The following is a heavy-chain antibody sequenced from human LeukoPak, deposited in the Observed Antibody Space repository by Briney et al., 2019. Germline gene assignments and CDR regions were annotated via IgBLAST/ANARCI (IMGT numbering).Heavy chain of an antibody. J-gene: IGHJ3*02. CDR3: ARARGSTMIVEDAFDI. D-gene: IGHD3-22*01. Sequence: SETLSLTCAVSGGSISSGGYSWSWIRQPPGKGLEWIGYISHSGNTYYNPSLKSRVTISVDTSKNQFSLKLSSVTAADTAVYYCARARGSTMIVEDAFDIWGQGTMVTVSS. CDR1: GGSISSGGYS. CDR2: ISHSGNT. V-gene: IGHV4-30-2*01.